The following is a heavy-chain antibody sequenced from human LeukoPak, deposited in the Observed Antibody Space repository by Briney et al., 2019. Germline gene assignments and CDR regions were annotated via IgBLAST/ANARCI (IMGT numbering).Heavy chain of an antibody. CDR3: ATLYCSGGSCHDGNAFDI. D-gene: IGHD2-15*01. J-gene: IGHJ3*02. CDR1: GYTHTELS. CDR2: FDPEDGET. Sequence: ASVKVSCKVSGYTHTELSMHWVRQAPGKGLEWMGGFDPEDGETIYAQKFQGRVTMTEDTSTDTAYMELSSLRSEDTAVYYCATLYCSGGSCHDGNAFDIWGQGTMVTVSS. V-gene: IGHV1-24*01.